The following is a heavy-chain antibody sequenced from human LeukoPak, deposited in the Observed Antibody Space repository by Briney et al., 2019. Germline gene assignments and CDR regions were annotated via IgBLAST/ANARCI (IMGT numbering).Heavy chain of an antibody. CDR2: ISSSGSTI. V-gene: IGHV3-48*03. D-gene: IGHD2-2*01. CDR1: RFTFSSSE. Sequence: GGSLRLSRAASRFTFSSSEMNWVRQAPGKGLEWVSYISSSGSTIYYADSVKGRFTISRDNAKNSLYLQMNSLRAEDTAVYYCARAGYCSSTSCLDYWGQGTLVTVSS. CDR3: ARAGYCSSTSCLDY. J-gene: IGHJ4*02.